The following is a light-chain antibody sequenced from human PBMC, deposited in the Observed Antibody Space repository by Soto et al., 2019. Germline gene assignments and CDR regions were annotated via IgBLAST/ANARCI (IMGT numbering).Light chain of an antibody. Sequence: QSVLTQPASVSGSPGQWITISCTRTSSDVGGYNYVSWYQQHPGKAPKLMIYDVSKRPSGVSNRFSGSKSGNTASLTISGLQAEDEADYYCSSYISSSTLNVFGTGTKVTVL. CDR1: SSDVGGYNY. CDR3: SSYISSSTLNV. J-gene: IGLJ1*01. V-gene: IGLV2-14*01. CDR2: DVS.